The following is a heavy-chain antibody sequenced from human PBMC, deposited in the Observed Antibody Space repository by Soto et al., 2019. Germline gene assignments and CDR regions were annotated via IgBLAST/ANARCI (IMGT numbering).Heavy chain of an antibody. CDR1: GFTFSNAW. V-gene: IGHV3-15*07. D-gene: IGHD2-2*01. J-gene: IGHJ4*02. CDR2: IKSKTDGKTT. Sequence: EVQLVESGGGLEKPGGSLRLSCAASGFTFSNAWMNWVRQAPGKGLEWVGRIKSKTDGKTTDYAAPVKGRFTISRDDSKNRLYLQMNSLKTEDTAVYYCTGSSSAARIGYWGQGTLVTVSS. CDR3: TGSSSAARIGY.